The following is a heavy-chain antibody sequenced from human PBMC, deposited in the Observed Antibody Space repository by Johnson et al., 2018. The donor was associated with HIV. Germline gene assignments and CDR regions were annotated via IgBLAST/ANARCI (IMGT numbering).Heavy chain of an antibody. CDR3: AKVDTAMVNAFDI. CDR1: GFTFSSYA. Sequence: QMQLVESGGGVVQPGRSLRLSCAASGFTFSSYAMHWVRQAPGKGLEWVAVISFDGSNEYYADSVKGRFTISRDNSKNTLYLQMNSLRAEDTAVYYCAKVDTAMVNAFDIWGQGTMVTVSS. V-gene: IGHV3-30*04. D-gene: IGHD5-18*01. CDR2: ISFDGSNE. J-gene: IGHJ3*02.